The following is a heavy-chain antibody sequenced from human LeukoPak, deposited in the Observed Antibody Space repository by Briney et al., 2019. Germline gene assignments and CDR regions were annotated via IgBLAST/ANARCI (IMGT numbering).Heavy chain of an antibody. Sequence: SETLSLTCTVSGGSISSSSYYWGWIRQPPGKGLEWIGSIYYSGSTYYNPSLKSRVTISVDTSKNQFSLNLSSVTAADTAVYFCARQPYSRRNFDYWGQGTLVTVSS. J-gene: IGHJ4*02. CDR1: GGSISSSSYY. CDR3: ARQPYSRRNFDY. D-gene: IGHD2-15*01. CDR2: IYYSGST. V-gene: IGHV4-39*01.